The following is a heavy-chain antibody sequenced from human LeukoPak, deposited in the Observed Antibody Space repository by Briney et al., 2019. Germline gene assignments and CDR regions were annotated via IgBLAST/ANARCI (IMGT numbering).Heavy chain of an antibody. J-gene: IGHJ4*02. V-gene: IGHV3-23*01. CDR1: GFTFSSYA. Sequence: GGSLRLSCAASGFTFSSYAMSWVRQAPGKGLEWVSAISGSGGSTYYADSVKGRFTISRDNSKNTLYLQMNSLRAEDTAVYYCAKDSGSGSYYFWFLDYWGQGTLVTVSS. D-gene: IGHD1-26*01. CDR2: ISGSGGST. CDR3: AKDSGSGSYYFWFLDY.